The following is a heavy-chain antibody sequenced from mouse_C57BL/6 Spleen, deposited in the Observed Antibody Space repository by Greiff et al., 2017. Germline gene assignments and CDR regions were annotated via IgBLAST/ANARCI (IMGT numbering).Heavy chain of an antibody. CDR3: ARGTSPYAMDY. CDR2: INPNNGGT. Sequence: EVQLQQSGPELVKPGASVKISCKASGYTFTDYYMNWVKQSHGKSLEWIGDINPNNGGTSYNQKFKGKATLTVDKSSSTAYMELRSLTSEDSAVYYCARGTSPYAMDYWGQGTSVTVSS. J-gene: IGHJ4*01. V-gene: IGHV1-26*01. CDR1: GYTFTDYY. D-gene: IGHD6-2*01.